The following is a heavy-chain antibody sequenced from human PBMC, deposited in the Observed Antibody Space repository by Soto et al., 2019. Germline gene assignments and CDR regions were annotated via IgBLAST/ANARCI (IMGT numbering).Heavy chain of an antibody. Sequence: SETLSLTCYVSGGSVSSFCWTWIRQSPGKGLESIASVYYSGSTYYNPSLKSRVTISVDTSKNQFSLKLSSVTAADTAVYYCARHHWGIEVLFDPWGQGTLVTVSS. CDR2: VYYSGST. V-gene: IGHV4-59*08. CDR1: GGSVSSFC. CDR3: ARHHWGIEVLFDP. D-gene: IGHD7-27*01. J-gene: IGHJ5*02.